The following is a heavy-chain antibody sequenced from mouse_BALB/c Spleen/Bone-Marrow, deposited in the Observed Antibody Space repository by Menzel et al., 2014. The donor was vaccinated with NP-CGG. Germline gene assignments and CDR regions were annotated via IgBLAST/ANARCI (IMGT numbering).Heavy chain of an antibody. CDR2: INPNNGGT. J-gene: IGHJ1*01. Sequence: EVHLVESGPELVKPGASVRISCKTSGYTFTDYTMHWVKQSHGKSLEWIGGINPNNGGTSYNQKFKGKATLTVDKSSSTAYMELRSLTSEDSAVYYCARKEYGYDRYFDVWGAGTTVTVSS. V-gene: IGHV1-18*01. D-gene: IGHD2-2*01. CDR1: GYTFTDYT. CDR3: ARKEYGYDRYFDV.